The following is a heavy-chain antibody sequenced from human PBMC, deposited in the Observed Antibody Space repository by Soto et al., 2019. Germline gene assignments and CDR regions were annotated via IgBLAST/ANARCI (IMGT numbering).Heavy chain of an antibody. CDR1: GYTFTNYD. CDR2: ISTSTGNT. D-gene: IGHD3-16*01. CDR3: ARGEGVAARHDGYAI. V-gene: IGHV1-18*04. J-gene: IGHJ3*02. Sequence: ASVKVSCKASGYTFTNYDVTWLRQAPGQGLEWMGWISTSTGNTNYGQKLKGRVAMTTDTSASTAYMELRSLRSDDTAVYFCARGEGVAARHDGYAIWGQGTMVTVSS.